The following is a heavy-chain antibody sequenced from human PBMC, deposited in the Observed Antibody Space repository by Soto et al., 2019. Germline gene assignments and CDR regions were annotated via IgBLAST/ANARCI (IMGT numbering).Heavy chain of an antibody. J-gene: IGHJ4*02. CDR2: IYSSGST. V-gene: IGHV4-4*07. Sequence: SETLSLTCTDSVDSISSYYCTWIRQPAGKGLEWIGRIYSSGSTNYNPSLKSRVTMSVDTSKNQFSLKLSSVTAADTAVYYCARDPIHGSIDYWGQGTLVTVSS. D-gene: IGHD2-21*01. CDR3: ARDPIHGSIDY. CDR1: VDSISSYY.